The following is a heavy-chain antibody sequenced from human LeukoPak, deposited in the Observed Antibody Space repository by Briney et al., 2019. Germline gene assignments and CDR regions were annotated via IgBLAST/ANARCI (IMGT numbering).Heavy chain of an antibody. Sequence: ASVKVSCKASGYTFTGYYMHWVRQAPGQGLEWMGWINPNSGGTNYAQKFQGRVTMTRDTSISTAYMGLSRLRSDDTAVYYCAREELRVLRFLEWLPGDYWGQGTLVTVSS. J-gene: IGHJ4*02. CDR1: GYTFTGYY. D-gene: IGHD3-3*01. V-gene: IGHV1-2*02. CDR3: AREELRVLRFLEWLPGDY. CDR2: INPNSGGT.